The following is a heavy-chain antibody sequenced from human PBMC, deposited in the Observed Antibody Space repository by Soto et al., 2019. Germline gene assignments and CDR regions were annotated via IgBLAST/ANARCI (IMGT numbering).Heavy chain of an antibody. J-gene: IGHJ3*02. CDR1: GFTFSSYA. CDR2: ISGSGGST. Sequence: QPGGSLRLSCAASGFTFSSYAMSWVRQAPGKGLEWVSAISGSGGSTYYADSVKGRFTISRDNSKNTLYLQMNSLRAEDTAVYYCAKDYYDSSGYSYDAFDIWGQGTMVTVSS. V-gene: IGHV3-23*01. CDR3: AKDYYDSSGYSYDAFDI. D-gene: IGHD3-22*01.